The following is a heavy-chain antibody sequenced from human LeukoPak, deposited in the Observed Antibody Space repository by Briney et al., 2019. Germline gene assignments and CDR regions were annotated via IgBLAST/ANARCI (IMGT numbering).Heavy chain of an antibody. CDR3: ARDSLDGSAYY. D-gene: IGHD5-24*01. CDR1: GYTFTNYA. CDR2: INTNTGNP. J-gene: IGHJ4*02. V-gene: IGHV7-4-1*02. Sequence: ASVKVSCKATGYTFTNYAIDWVRQAPGQGREWMGWINTNTGNPTYAQGFTRRFVFSLDTSVSTAYLQISSLKAEDTAVYYCARDSLDGSAYYWGQGTLVTVSS.